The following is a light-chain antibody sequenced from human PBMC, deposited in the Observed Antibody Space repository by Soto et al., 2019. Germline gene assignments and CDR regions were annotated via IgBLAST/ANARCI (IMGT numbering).Light chain of an antibody. CDR1: SNDIGANDY. J-gene: IGLJ2*01. CDR3: TSYTSTSTLV. V-gene: IGLV2-14*01. Sequence: QSALTQPASVSGSPGQSITISCTGTSNDIGANDYVSWYQHHPGQAPKILIYEAANRPSGVSHRFSGSKSGNTASLTTSGLQAEDEADYFCTSYTSTSTLVFGGGTKLTVL. CDR2: EAA.